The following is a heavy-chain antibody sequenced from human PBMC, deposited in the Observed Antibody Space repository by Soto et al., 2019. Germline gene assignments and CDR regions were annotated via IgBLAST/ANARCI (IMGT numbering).Heavy chain of an antibody. V-gene: IGHV4-34*01. CDR3: ARGRGYLAAAADN. D-gene: IGHD6-13*01. CDR2: INHSGST. J-gene: IGHJ4*02. CDR1: GGSFGGYY. Sequence: PSETLSLTCAVYGGSFGGYYWSWIRQPPGKGLEWIGEINHSGSTNYNPSLKSRVTISVDTSKNQFSLKLSSVTAADTAVYYCARGRGYLAAAADNWGQGTLLTVSS.